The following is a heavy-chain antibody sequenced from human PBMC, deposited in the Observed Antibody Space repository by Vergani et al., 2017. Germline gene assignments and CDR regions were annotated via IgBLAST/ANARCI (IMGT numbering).Heavy chain of an antibody. Sequence: EVQLLESGGGLVQPGGSLRLSCAASGFTFSSYAMSWVRQAPGKGLEWVSAMSGSGGSTYYADSVKGRFTISRDNSKNTLYLQMNSLRAEDTAVYYCAKDPVSFPTWSKVVVITRHAFEIWGQGTMVTVSS. CDR1: GFTFSSYA. J-gene: IGHJ3*02. CDR3: AKDPVSFPTWSKVVVITRHAFEI. CDR2: MSGSGGST. V-gene: IGHV3-23*01. D-gene: IGHD3-22*01.